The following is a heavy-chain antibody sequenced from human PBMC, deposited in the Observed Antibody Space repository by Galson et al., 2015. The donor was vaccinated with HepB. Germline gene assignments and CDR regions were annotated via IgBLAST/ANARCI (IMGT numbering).Heavy chain of an antibody. V-gene: IGHV1-2*06. CDR2: IIPNSGGT. J-gene: IGHJ5*02. Sequence: SVKVSCKASGYTFTGYYIHWVRQAPGQGLEWMGRIIPNSGGTSYAQKFQGRVTMTRDTSISTAYMELSRLRSDDTAVYYCVSGSDYGDFGGASWGQGTLVTVSS. CDR3: VSGSDYGDFGGAS. CDR1: GYTFTGYY. D-gene: IGHD4-17*01.